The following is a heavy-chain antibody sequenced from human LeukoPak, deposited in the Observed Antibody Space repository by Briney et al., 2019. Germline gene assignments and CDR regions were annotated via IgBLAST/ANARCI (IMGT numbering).Heavy chain of an antibody. V-gene: IGHV3-48*01. J-gene: IGHJ3*02. CDR1: GFTFSRYN. CDR3: ARDRYSNYGPGPFDI. Sequence: GGPLRLSCAASGFTFSRYNMNWVRKAPGKGLEWVSYISSSSSNIYYADSVKGRFTISRDNAKNSLYLQMNSLRAEDTAVYYCARDRYSNYGPGPFDIRGQGAMVTVSS. D-gene: IGHD4-11*01. CDR2: ISSSSSNI.